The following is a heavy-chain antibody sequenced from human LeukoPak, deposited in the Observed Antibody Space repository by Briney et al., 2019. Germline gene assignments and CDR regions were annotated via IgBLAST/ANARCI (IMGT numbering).Heavy chain of an antibody. V-gene: IGHV3-21*01. D-gene: IGHD1-26*01. CDR3: ARGGYSGSYNGLPTPDY. Sequence: GGSLRLSCAASGFTFSSYSMNWVRQAPGKGLEWVSSISSGSSHIYHADSVKGRFTISRDNAKNSLYLQMNSLRAEDTAVYYCARGGYSGSYNGLPTPDYWGQGTLVTVSS. J-gene: IGHJ4*02. CDR2: ISSGSSHI. CDR1: GFTFSSYS.